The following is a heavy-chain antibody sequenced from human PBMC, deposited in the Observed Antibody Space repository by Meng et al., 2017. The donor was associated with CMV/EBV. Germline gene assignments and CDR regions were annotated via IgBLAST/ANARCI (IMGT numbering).Heavy chain of an antibody. CDR2: LYSGGSST. CDR3: AKALAVTGPFQH. V-gene: IGHV3-23*03. D-gene: IGHD6-19*01. CDR1: GFTFSSYA. Sequence: GGPLRLSCAASGFTFSSYAMSWVRQAPGKGLEWVSVLYSGGSSTNYADSVKGRFTISRDKSKNTLYLQMNSLRAEDTAVYYCAKALAVTGPFQHWGQGTLVTVSS. J-gene: IGHJ1*01.